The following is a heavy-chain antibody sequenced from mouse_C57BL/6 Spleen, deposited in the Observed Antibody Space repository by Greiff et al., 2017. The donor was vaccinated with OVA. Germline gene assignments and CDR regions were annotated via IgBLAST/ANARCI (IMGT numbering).Heavy chain of an antibody. V-gene: IGHV5-12*01. J-gene: IGHJ3*01. D-gene: IGHD2-3*01. Sequence: EVKLVESGGGLVQPGGSLKLSCAASGFTFSDYYMYWVRQTPEKRLEWVAYISNGGGSTYYPDTVKGRFTISRDNAKNTLYLQMSRLKSEDTAMYYCARHERDDGYYGWFAYWGQGTLVTVSA. CDR1: GFTFSDYY. CDR2: ISNGGGST. CDR3: ARHERDDGYYGWFAY.